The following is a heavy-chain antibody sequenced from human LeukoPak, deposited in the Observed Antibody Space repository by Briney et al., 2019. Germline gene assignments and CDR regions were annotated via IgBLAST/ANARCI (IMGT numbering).Heavy chain of an antibody. Sequence: ASVKVSCKASGGTFSSYAISWVRQAPGQGLEWMGGIIPIFGTANYAQKFQGRVTITTDESTSTAYMELSSLRSEDTAVYYCGRRFLEWLSPFDYWGQGTLVTVSS. J-gene: IGHJ4*02. V-gene: IGHV1-69*05. CDR1: GGTFSSYA. D-gene: IGHD3-3*01. CDR2: IIPIFGTA. CDR3: GRRFLEWLSPFDY.